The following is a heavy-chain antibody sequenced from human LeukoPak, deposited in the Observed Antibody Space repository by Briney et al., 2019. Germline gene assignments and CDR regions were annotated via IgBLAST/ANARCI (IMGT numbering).Heavy chain of an antibody. CDR1: GGSFSGYY. CDR2: INHSGST. Sequence: SETLSLTCAVYGGSFSGYYWSWIRQPPGKGLEWIGEINHSGSTNYNPSLKSRVTISVDTSKNQFPLKLSSVTAADTAVYYCARPYYYDSSGEDAFDIWGQGTMVTVSS. CDR3: ARPYYYDSSGEDAFDI. V-gene: IGHV4-34*01. D-gene: IGHD3-22*01. J-gene: IGHJ3*02.